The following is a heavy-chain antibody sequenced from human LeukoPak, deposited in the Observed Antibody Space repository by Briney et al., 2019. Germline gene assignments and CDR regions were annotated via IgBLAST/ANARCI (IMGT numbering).Heavy chain of an antibody. CDR1: GYTFTSYG. V-gene: IGHV1-18*01. CDR2: ISAYNGNT. Sequence: VASVKVSCKASGYTFTSYGISWVRQAPGQGLEWMGWISAYNGNTNYAQKLQGRVTMTTDTSTSTAYMELRSLRSDDTAVYYCAMDIVVVPAATRDDAFDIWGQGTMVTVSS. D-gene: IGHD2-2*03. CDR3: AMDIVVVPAATRDDAFDI. J-gene: IGHJ3*02.